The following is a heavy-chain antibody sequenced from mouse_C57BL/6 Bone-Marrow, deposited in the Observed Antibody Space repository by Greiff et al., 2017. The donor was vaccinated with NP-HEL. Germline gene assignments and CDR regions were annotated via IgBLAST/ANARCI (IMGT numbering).Heavy chain of an antibody. V-gene: IGHV5-9-1*02. CDR1: GFTFSSYA. CDR3: TRDLFRDYDMDAMDY. J-gene: IGHJ4*01. D-gene: IGHD2-4*01. CDR2: ISSGGDYI. Sequence: DVMLVESGEGLVKPGGSLKLSCAASGFTFSSYAMSWVRQTPEKRLEWVAYISSGGDYIYYADTVKGRFTISRDNARNTLYLQMSSLKSEDTARYYCTRDLFRDYDMDAMDYWGQGTSVTVSS.